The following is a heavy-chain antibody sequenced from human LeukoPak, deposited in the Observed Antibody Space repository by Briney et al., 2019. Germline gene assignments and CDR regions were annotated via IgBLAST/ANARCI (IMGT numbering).Heavy chain of an antibody. Sequence: GGSLRLSCAASGFAFSSYAMSWVRQAPGKGLEWVSAISGSGGSTYYADSVKGRFTISRDNSKNTLYLQMNSLRAEDTAVYYCAKDRRGSGSIGAFDIWGQGTMVTVSS. CDR1: GFAFSSYA. D-gene: IGHD1-26*01. J-gene: IGHJ3*02. V-gene: IGHV3-23*01. CDR3: AKDRRGSGSIGAFDI. CDR2: ISGSGGST.